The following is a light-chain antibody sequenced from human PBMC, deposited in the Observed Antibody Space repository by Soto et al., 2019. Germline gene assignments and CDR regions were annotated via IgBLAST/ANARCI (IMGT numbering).Light chain of an antibody. J-gene: IGKJ4*01. Sequence: TQARAALSVSPLARVTLCCGSIQPVSKNLAWYQQRPGQPPRLLIYDASTRAPGISPRFSGSGSETDVTPTIARLQPEACEGYSCQQDNKWTLNFGGGNXGEI. V-gene: IGKV3D-15*01. CDR2: DAS. CDR3: QQDNKWTLN. CDR1: QPVSKN.